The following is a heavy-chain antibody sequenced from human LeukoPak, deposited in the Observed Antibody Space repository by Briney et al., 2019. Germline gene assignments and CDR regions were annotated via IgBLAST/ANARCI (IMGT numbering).Heavy chain of an antibody. D-gene: IGHD7-27*01. Sequence: GRSLRLSCAASGFTFSSYGMHWVRQAPGKGLEWVAVISYDGSNKYYADSVKGRFTISGDNSKNTLYLQMNSLRAEDTAVYYCAKDLGSPLSLNYYYYGMDVWGQGTTVTVSS. J-gene: IGHJ6*02. CDR2: ISYDGSNK. CDR1: GFTFSSYG. CDR3: AKDLGSPLSLNYYYYGMDV. V-gene: IGHV3-30*18.